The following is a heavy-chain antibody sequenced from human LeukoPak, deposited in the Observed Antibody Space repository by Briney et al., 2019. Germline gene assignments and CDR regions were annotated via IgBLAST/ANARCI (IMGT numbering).Heavy chain of an antibody. D-gene: IGHD3-22*01. V-gene: IGHV3-23*01. Sequence: GGSLRLSCATSGFTFSSFGMHWVRQVPGKGLEWVSAISGSGGSTYYADSVKGRFTISRDNSKNTLYLQMNSLRAEDTAVYYCAKDYYDSSGYYYTLVSFDYWGQGTLVTVSS. CDR1: GFTFSSFG. CDR3: AKDYYDSSGYYYTLVSFDY. J-gene: IGHJ4*02. CDR2: ISGSGGST.